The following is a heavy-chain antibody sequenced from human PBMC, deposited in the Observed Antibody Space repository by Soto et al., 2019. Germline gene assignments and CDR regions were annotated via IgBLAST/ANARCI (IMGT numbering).Heavy chain of an antibody. CDR3: AGEEGHEVVNLVGCPDY. D-gene: IGHD3-22*01. Sequence: QVQLVQSGAEVKKPGASVKVSCKASGYTFTSYYMHWVRQAPGQGLEWMGIINPSGGSTSYAQKFQGRVTRTRDTSTSTVYMEVSSLRSAVTAVYYCAGEEGHEVVNLVGCPDYWGQGTLVTVSS. CDR1: GYTFTSYY. CDR2: INPSGGST. V-gene: IGHV1-46*01. J-gene: IGHJ4*02.